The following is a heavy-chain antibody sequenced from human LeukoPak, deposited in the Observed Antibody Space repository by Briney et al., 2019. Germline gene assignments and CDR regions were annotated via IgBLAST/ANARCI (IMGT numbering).Heavy chain of an antibody. J-gene: IGHJ6*03. CDR3: ARADYYDSSGYYYYYYYYMDV. CDR1: GFTFSNYA. V-gene: IGHV3-30*04. D-gene: IGHD3-22*01. CDR2: ISYDGSNK. Sequence: PGRSLRLSCAASGFTFSNYALHWVRQAPGKGLEWVAVISYDGSNKFYADSVRGRFTISRDNSKNTLFLQMNSLRPEDTAVYYCARADYYDSSGYYYYYYYYMDVWGKGTTVTVSS.